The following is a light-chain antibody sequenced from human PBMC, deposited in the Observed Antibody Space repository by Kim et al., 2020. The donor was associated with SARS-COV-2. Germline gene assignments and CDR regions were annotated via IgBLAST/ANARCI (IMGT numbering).Light chain of an antibody. J-gene: IGKJ1*01. Sequence: DIQMTQSPSAMSASIGDIVTITCRASQGIGNYLAWFQQKPGKAPRRLIYGASSLDSGVPSRFSGSRSGTEFTLTISSLQPEDFASYYGLQHSLYPWTFGQGTKVDIK. CDR2: GAS. CDR3: LQHSLYPWT. CDR1: QGIGNY. V-gene: IGKV1-17*03.